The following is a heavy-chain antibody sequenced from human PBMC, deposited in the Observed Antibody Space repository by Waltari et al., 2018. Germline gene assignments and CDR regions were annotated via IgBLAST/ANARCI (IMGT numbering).Heavy chain of an antibody. Sequence: QVQLQESGPGLVKPSETLSLTCAVSGYSISRGYYWGWIRQPPGKGREWIGSIYHSGSTYYNPSLKSRVTISVDTAKNQFSLKLSSVTAADTAVYYCARDPVDCSSTSCPPWGQGTLVTVSS. CDR3: ARDPVDCSSTSCPP. J-gene: IGHJ5*02. CDR1: GYSISRGYY. CDR2: IYHSGST. D-gene: IGHD2-2*01. V-gene: IGHV4-38-2*02.